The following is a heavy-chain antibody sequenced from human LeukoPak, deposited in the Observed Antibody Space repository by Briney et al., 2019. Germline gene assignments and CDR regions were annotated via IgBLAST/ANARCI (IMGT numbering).Heavy chain of an antibody. CDR3: AKDKATVAAKGPFDY. V-gene: IGHV3-23*01. J-gene: IGHJ4*02. D-gene: IGHD2-15*01. CDR2: ISGSGATT. CDR1: EFIFSNYA. Sequence: PGGSLILSCAASEFIFSNYAMTWVRQAPGKGLEWVSSISGSGATTYYADSVKGRFTISRDNSKNTLFLQFNSLRAEHTAVYYCAKDKATVAAKGPFDYWGQGTLVTVSS.